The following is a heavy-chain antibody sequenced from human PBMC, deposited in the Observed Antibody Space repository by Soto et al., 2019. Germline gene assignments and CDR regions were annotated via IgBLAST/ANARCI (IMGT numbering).Heavy chain of an antibody. D-gene: IGHD1-26*01. Sequence: QVQLVQSGIEVRQPGASVKVSCKASGYTFIDFGISWVRQAPGQGLEWMGWISINNGKTNFAQKFQDRVTMTTDTSTRTAYRELRSLNSGDTAVYFCASRRGPGAIDAFDVWGQGTMVTVSS. CDR2: ISINNGKT. J-gene: IGHJ3*01. CDR1: GYTFIDFG. V-gene: IGHV1-18*01. CDR3: ASRRGPGAIDAFDV.